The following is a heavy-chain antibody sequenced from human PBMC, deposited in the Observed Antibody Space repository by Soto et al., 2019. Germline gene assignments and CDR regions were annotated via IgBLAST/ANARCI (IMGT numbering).Heavy chain of an antibody. V-gene: IGHV3-48*01. Sequence: SVRGRFTISRDNAKNSLSLQLNSLRGEDTAVYYCARDHSMTFGGVNFDYWCQGALVTVSS. CDR3: ARDHSMTFGGVNFDY. J-gene: IGHJ4*02. D-gene: IGHD3-16*01.